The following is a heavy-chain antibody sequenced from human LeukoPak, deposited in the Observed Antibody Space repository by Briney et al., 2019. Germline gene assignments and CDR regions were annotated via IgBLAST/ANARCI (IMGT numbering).Heavy chain of an antibody. CDR1: GGSFSGYY. J-gene: IGHJ6*03. CDR3: ARDHCSGGSCYRDYYYYYMDV. Sequence: NSSETLSLTCAVYGGSFSGYYWSWIRQPPGKGLEWIGEVNHSGSTNYNPSLKSRVTISVDTSKNQFSLKLSSVTAADTAVYYCARDHCSGGSCYRDYYYYYMDVWGKGTTVTVSS. CDR2: VNHSGST. V-gene: IGHV4-34*01. D-gene: IGHD2-15*01.